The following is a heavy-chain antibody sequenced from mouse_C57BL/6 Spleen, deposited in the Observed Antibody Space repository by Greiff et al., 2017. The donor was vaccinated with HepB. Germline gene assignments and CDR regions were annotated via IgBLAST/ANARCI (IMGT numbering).Heavy chain of an antibody. CDR2: IWSGGST. J-gene: IGHJ3*01. V-gene: IGHV2-2*01. CDR1: GFSFTSYG. Sequence: VQLQQSGPGLVQPSQSLSITCTVSGFSFTSYGVHWVRQSPGKGLEWLGVIWSGGSTDYNAAFISRLSISKDNSKSQVFFKMNSLQADDTAIYYCARTFYYGYDGSFAYWGQGTLVTVSA. CDR3: ARTFYYGYDGSFAY. D-gene: IGHD2-2*01.